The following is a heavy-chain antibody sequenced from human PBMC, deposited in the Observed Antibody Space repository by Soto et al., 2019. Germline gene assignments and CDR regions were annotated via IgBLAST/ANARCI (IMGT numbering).Heavy chain of an antibody. D-gene: IGHD3-10*01. CDR2: IIPILGIA. J-gene: IGHJ6*03. CDR3: EQVLGDGYYYMYV. V-gene: IGHV1-69*02. Sequence: HVQLVQSGAEVKKPGSSVKVSCKASGGTFSSYTISWVRQAPVQGLEWMGRIIPILGIANYEQKFQGRVSITADKSTSTAYMVLMSLRSEDTAVYYCEQVLGDGYYYMYVCGKGSIVTVSS. CDR1: GGTFSSYT.